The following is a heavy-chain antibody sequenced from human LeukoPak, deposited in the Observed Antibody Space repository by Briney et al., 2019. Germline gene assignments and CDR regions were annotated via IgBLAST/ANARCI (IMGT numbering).Heavy chain of an antibody. CDR1: GFTFSSYG. D-gene: IGHD3-22*01. CDR3: ARDEYYDSSGYLDY. Sequence: GGSLRLSCAASGFTFSSYGMHWVRQAPGKRLEWVAVIWYDGSNKYYADSVKGRFTISRDNSKNTLYLQMNSLRAEDTAVYYCARDEYYDSSGYLDYWGQGTLVTVSS. CDR2: IWYDGSNK. J-gene: IGHJ4*02. V-gene: IGHV3-33*01.